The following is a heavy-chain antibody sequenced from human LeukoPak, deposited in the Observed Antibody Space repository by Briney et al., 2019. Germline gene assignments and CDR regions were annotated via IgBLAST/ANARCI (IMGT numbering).Heavy chain of an antibody. CDR3: AKDWRQGFSYDTSGPLQSPGY. CDR1: GYTFSDYY. J-gene: IGHJ4*02. CDR2: IHPNSGVP. D-gene: IGHD3-22*01. Sequence: ASVKVSCKASGYTFSDYYIHWVRQAPGQGLEWMGGIHPNSGVPIYSQKFQGRVTMTRDTSISTAYMELSSLRSDDTAVFYCAKDWRQGFSYDTSGPLQSPGYWGRGTLVTVSS. V-gene: IGHV1-2*02.